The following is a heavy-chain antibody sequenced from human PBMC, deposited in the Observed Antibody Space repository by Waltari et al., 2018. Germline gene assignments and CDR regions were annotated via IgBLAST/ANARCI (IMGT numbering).Heavy chain of an antibody. V-gene: IGHV3-7*01. D-gene: IGHD6-19*01. CDR1: GFISAVG. CDR2: INEDGNKK. CDR3: VSEYISGY. J-gene: IGHJ4*02. Sequence: EAQLVESGGGLVQPGGSLSLSCAASGFISAVGRDWVRQAPGKGLEWVASINEDGNKKDYVDSVKGRFTISRDNAKKSLYLQMNSLRVEDTAIYYCVSEYISGYWGQGTLVTVSS.